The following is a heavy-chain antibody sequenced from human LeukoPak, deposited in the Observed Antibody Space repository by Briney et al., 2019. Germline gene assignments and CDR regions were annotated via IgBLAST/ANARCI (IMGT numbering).Heavy chain of an antibody. V-gene: IGHV3-7*01. D-gene: IGHD5-18*01. CDR2: INPNGNKK. CDR1: GLTFSSSW. CDR3: ARDLAYSRLDY. J-gene: IGHJ4*02. Sequence: GGSLRLSCAVSGLTFSSSWMDWVRQAPGKGLEWVASINPNGNKKYSADSVKGRFTISRDNAENSLYLQMNSLRVEDTAFYYCARDLAYSRLDYWGQGMLVTVSS.